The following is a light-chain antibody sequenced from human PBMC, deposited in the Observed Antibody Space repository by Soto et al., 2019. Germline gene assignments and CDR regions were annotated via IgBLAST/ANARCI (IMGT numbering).Light chain of an antibody. CDR2: QDT. CDR3: QVWDSGTVV. V-gene: IGLV3-1*01. J-gene: IGLJ2*01. Sequence: SYELTQPSSVSVSPGQTASITCSGDKLGDKYASWYQQKPGQSPVLVIYQDTKRTSGIPERLSGSNSGNTATLTISGTQAVDEAAYYCQVWDSGTVVFGGGTKLTVL. CDR1: KLGDKY.